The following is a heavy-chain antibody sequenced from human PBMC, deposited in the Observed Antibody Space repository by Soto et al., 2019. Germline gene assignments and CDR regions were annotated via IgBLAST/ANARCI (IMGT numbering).Heavy chain of an antibody. D-gene: IGHD3-10*01. J-gene: IGHJ5*02. CDR1: GGTFSSYA. V-gene: IGHV1-69*01. CDR3: ARDLSTYYYGSGSYFGCFDP. CDR2: IIPIFGTA. Sequence: QVQLVQSGAEVKKPGSSVKVSCKASGGTFSSYAISWVRQAPGQGLEWMGGIIPIFGTANYAQKFQGRVTITADESTSTAYMELSSLRSEDTAVYYCARDLSTYYYGSGSYFGCFDPWGQGTLVTVSS.